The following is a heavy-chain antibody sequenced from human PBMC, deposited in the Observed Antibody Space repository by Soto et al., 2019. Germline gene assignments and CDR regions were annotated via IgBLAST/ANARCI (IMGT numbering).Heavy chain of an antibody. CDR2: IYYSGST. J-gene: IGHJ3*02. CDR3: ARDRFDAFDI. Sequence: ASETLSLTCTVSGGSISSYYWSWIRQPPGKGLEWIGYIYYSGSTNYNPSLKSRVTISVDTSKNQFSLKLSSVTAADTAVYYCARDRFDAFDIWGQGTMVTVSS. CDR1: GGSISSYY. V-gene: IGHV4-59*01.